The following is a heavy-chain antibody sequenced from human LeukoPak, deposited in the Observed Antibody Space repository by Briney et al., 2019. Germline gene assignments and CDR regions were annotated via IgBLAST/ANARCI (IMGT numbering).Heavy chain of an antibody. J-gene: IGHJ4*02. CDR1: GGSISSGGYY. CDR2: IYYSGST. D-gene: IGHD6-6*01. V-gene: IGHV4-31*03. CDR3: AIGTDETIEARPYFDY. Sequence: SQTLSLTCTVSGGSISSGGYYWSWIRQHPGKGLEWIGYIYYSGSTYYNPSLKSRVTISVDTSKNQFSLKLSSVTAADTAVYYCAIGTDETIEARPYFDYWGQGTLVTVSS.